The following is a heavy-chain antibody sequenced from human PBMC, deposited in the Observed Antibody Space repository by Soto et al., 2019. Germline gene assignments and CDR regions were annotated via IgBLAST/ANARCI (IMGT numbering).Heavy chain of an antibody. V-gene: IGHV1-69*01. CDR3: ARESGDGVAATRGWMDP. Sequence: QVQLVQSGAEVKKPGSSVKLSCKTSGGTFSDHAINWVRQGPGQGLEWVGGIIPSFGTPNYAQNFQGRVTITADESTSTVYMDLSSLRSEATAVYYCARESGDGVAATRGWMDPWSQGTLVTVSS. J-gene: IGHJ5*02. CDR2: IIPSFGTP. D-gene: IGHD2-15*01. CDR1: GGTFSDHA.